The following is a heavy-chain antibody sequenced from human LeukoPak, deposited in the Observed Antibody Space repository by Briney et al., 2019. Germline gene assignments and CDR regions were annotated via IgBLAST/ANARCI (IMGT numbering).Heavy chain of an antibody. CDR1: GFTFSSYA. V-gene: IGHV3-30-3*01. J-gene: IGHJ4*02. D-gene: IGHD6-6*01. CDR2: ISYDGSNK. CDR3: ARDNHPMIAARPWAGLFDY. Sequence: PGVSLRLSCAASGFTFSSYAMHWVRQAPDKGLEWVAVISYDGSNKYYADSVKGRFTISRDNSKNTLYLQMNSLRAEDTAVYYCARDNHPMIAARPWAGLFDYWGQGTLVTVSS.